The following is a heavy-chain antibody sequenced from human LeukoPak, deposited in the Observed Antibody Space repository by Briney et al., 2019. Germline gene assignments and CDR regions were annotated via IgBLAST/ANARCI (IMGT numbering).Heavy chain of an antibody. J-gene: IGHJ6*04. CDR3: ARDGDIVVVPASYKDG. CDR2: ISSSGSTI. D-gene: IGHD2-2*01. CDR1: GFTFSDYD. Sequence: GGSLRLSCAASGFTFSDYDTSGIRQAPGKGLEWVSYISSSGSTIYYADSVKGRFTISRDNAKNSLYLQMNSLRAEDTAVYYCARDGDIVVVPASYKDGWGKGTTVTVSS. V-gene: IGHV3-11*04.